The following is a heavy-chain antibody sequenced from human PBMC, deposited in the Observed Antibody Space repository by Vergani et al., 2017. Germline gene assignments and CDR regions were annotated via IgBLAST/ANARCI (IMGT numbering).Heavy chain of an antibody. V-gene: IGHV4-61*02. Sequence: QVQLQESGPGLVKPSQTLSLTCTVSGGSISSGSYYWSWIRQPAGKGLEWIGRIYTSGSTNYNPSLKSRVTISVDTSKNQFSLKLSSVTAADTAVYYCARGXPYGDYAFYDYYYYGMDVWGQGTTVTVSS. CDR1: GGSISSGSYY. CDR2: IYTSGST. CDR3: ARGXPYGDYAFYDYYYYGMDV. D-gene: IGHD4-17*01. J-gene: IGHJ6*02.